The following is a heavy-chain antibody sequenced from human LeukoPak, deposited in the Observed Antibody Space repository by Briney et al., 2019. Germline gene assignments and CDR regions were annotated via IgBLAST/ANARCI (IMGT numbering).Heavy chain of an antibody. D-gene: IGHD6-6*01. CDR2: INHSGST. CDR1: GGSFSGYY. V-gene: IGHV4-34*01. CDR3: ARGWDYSSSSVREGY. Sequence: SETLSLTCAVYGGSFSGYYWSWIRQPPGKGLEWIGEINHSGSTNYNPSLKSQVTISVDTSKNQFSLKLSSVTAADTAVYYCARGWDYSSSSVREGYWGQGTLVTVSS. J-gene: IGHJ4*02.